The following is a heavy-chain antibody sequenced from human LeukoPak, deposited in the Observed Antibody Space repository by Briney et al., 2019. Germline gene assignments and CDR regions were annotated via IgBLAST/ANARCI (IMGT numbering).Heavy chain of an antibody. Sequence: SETLSLTCAASGGSFSGYYWSWIRQPPGKGLEWIGEINHSGSTNYNPSLRSRVTVSVHTSKNQLSLKLSSVTAADTAVYYCARQWLVSPLFDYWGQGTLVTVSS. J-gene: IGHJ4*02. V-gene: IGHV4-34*01. CDR3: ARQWLVSPLFDY. CDR2: INHSGST. CDR1: GGSFSGYY. D-gene: IGHD6-19*01.